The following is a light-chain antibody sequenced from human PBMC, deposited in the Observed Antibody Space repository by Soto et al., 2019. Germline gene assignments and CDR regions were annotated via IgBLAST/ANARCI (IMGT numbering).Light chain of an antibody. CDR2: EVS. CDR1: SSDVGGYNY. J-gene: IGLJ1*01. V-gene: IGLV2-14*01. Sequence: QSALTQPASVSGSPGQSITISCTGTSSDVGGYNYVSWYQQHPGKAPKLMIYEVSNRPSGVSNRFSGSKSGNTASLTISGLQAEDEADYYCSSYTSSSIDYVLGTGPKLTFL. CDR3: SSYTSSSIDYV.